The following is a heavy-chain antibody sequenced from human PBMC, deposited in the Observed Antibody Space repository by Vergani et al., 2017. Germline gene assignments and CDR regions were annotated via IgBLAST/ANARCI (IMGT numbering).Heavy chain of an antibody. D-gene: IGHD6-13*01. CDR3: ITDTGSSWPLFKRDY. J-gene: IGHJ4*02. Sequence: EVQLVESGGGLVKPGGSLRLSCAASGFTFSNAWMSWVRQAPGKGLEWVGRIKSKTDGGTTDYAAPVKGRFTISRDDSKNTLYLQMNSLKTEDTAVYYCITDTGSSWPLFKRDYWGQGTLVTVSS. V-gene: IGHV3-15*01. CDR2: IKSKTDGGTT. CDR1: GFTFSNAW.